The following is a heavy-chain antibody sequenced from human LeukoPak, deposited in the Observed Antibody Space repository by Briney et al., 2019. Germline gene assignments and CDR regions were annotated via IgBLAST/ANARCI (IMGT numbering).Heavy chain of an antibody. Sequence: GASVKVSCKASGYTFTGYYMHWVRQAPGQGLEWTGWINPNSGGTNYAQKFQGRVTMTRDTSISTAYMELSRLRSDDTAVYYCARGVTAMVDYYYYYMDVWGKGTTVTVSS. CDR2: INPNSGGT. D-gene: IGHD5-18*01. CDR3: ARGVTAMVDYYYYYMDV. V-gene: IGHV1-2*02. CDR1: GYTFTGYY. J-gene: IGHJ6*03.